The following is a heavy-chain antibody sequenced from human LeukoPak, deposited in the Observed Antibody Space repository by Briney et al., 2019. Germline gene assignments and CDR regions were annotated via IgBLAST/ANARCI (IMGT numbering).Heavy chain of an antibody. CDR3: ARDRIVEETGYLDY. CDR2: IKQDGSEQ. J-gene: IGHJ4*02. V-gene: IGHV3-7*01. CDR1: GFIFSSYG. D-gene: IGHD2-21*02. Sequence: PGGSLRLSCAASGFIFSSYGMHWVRQAPGKGLEWVANIKQDGSEQHYVDSVKGRFTIARDNAKNALYLQINSLRAEDTAVYYCARDRIVEETGYLDYWGQGTLVTVSS.